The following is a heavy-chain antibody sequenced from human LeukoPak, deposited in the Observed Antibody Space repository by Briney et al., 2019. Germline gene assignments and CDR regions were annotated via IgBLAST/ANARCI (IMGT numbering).Heavy chain of an antibody. CDR1: RFTFSSYE. CDR3: ARSFDWTPFDY. CDR2: ISSSGSTI. J-gene: IGHJ4*02. D-gene: IGHD3-9*01. V-gene: IGHV3-48*03. Sequence: PGGSLRLSCAASRFTFSSYEMNWVRQAPGKGLEWVSYISSSGSTIYYADSVKGRFTISRDNAKNSLYLQMNSLRAEDTAVYYCARSFDWTPFDYWGQGALVTVSS.